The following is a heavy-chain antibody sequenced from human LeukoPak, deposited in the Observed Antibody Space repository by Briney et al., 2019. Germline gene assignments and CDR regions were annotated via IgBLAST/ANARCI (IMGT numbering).Heavy chain of an antibody. CDR1: GFTFSSYW. CDR3: ARWYYGSGSYPLDY. V-gene: IGHV3-7*01. J-gene: IGHJ4*02. CDR2: IMQDGSEK. Sequence: PGGSLRLSCAASGFTFSSYWMSWVRQAPGKGLEWVANIMQDGSEKHFVDSVKGRFTISRDNAKNSLYLQMNSLRAEDTAVYHCARWYYGSGSYPLDYWGQGTLVTVSS. D-gene: IGHD3-10*01.